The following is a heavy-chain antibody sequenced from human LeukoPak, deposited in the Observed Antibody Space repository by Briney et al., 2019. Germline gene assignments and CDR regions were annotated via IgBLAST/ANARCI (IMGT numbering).Heavy chain of an antibody. V-gene: IGHV3-74*01. CDR1: GFTSSESC. CDR3: AIRNSHSMDI. CDR2: VDLAGEYT. J-gene: IGHJ3*02. Sequence: GGSLRVSCVEPGFTSSESCMYWGRQAPGKGLMWVSSVDLAGEYTTYADSVKGRFTISRDNAKDTLYLQMNSLRAEDTAVYYCAIRNSHSMDIWSQGTMVTVSS. D-gene: IGHD2/OR15-2a*01.